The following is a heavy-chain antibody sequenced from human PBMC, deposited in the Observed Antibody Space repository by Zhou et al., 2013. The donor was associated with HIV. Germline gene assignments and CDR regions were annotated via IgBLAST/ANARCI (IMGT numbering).Heavy chain of an antibody. D-gene: IGHD6-13*01. CDR2: ILPIFTTT. CDR3: ARAAAGVTLYWYFDF. CDR1: GDTFNTYA. V-gene: IGHV1-69*15. Sequence: QVQLVQSGAEVKKPGSSVRVSCKASGDTFNTYAFTWVRQAPGQGLEWMGTILPIFTTTKYAQKFQDRVTITADESTSTAYMELSSLGSEDTAMYYCARAAAGVTLYWYFDFWGRGTLVTVSP. J-gene: IGHJ2*01.